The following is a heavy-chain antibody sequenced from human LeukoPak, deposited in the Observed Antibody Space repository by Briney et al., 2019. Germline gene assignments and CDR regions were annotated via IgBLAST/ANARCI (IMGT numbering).Heavy chain of an antibody. V-gene: IGHV3-64*01. J-gene: IGHJ4*02. Sequence: QPGGSLRLSCAASGFAFSRYVMHWVRQTPGKGLEDVSTISSSGGSTYYANSVKGRFTISRDNTKNKLYLQMGSLRTEDMAVYYCAGSYNYGFPFDYWGQGTLVTVSS. CDR2: ISSSGGST. CDR1: GFAFSRYV. CDR3: AGSYNYGFPFDY. D-gene: IGHD5-18*01.